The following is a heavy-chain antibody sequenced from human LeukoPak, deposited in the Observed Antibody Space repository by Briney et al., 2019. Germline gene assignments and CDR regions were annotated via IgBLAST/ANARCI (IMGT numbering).Heavy chain of an antibody. V-gene: IGHV3-21*01. Sequence: GGSLRLSCAASGFTFRAYSMNWVRQAPGKGLEWVSSISGISNYIYYADSVKGRFTVSRDNAKHSLSLQMNSLRAEDTAVYYCAKVQRSGIAVAGTLLFDYWGQGTLVTVSS. D-gene: IGHD6-19*01. CDR2: ISGISNYI. J-gene: IGHJ4*02. CDR1: GFTFRAYS. CDR3: AKVQRSGIAVAGTLLFDY.